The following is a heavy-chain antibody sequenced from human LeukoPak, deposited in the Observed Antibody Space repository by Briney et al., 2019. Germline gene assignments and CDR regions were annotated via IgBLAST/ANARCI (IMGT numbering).Heavy chain of an antibody. CDR3: AREFMTTVTLDV. CDR1: GYIFTGYY. D-gene: IGHD4-17*01. CDR2: IDPNSGDT. J-gene: IGHJ6*04. Sequence: GASVKVSCKASGYIFTGYYMHWVRQAPGQGLEWMGWIDPNSGDTNYAQKFQGRVTMTRDTSISTAYMEVSRLTSDDTAVYYCAREFMTTVTLDVWGEGTTVTVSS. V-gene: IGHV1-2*02.